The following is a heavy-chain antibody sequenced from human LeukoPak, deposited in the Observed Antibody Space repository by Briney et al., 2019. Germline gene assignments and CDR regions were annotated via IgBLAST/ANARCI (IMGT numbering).Heavy chain of an antibody. V-gene: IGHV1-2*02. Sequence: ASVTVSCKASGYTFTGYYMHWVRQAPGQGLEWMGWINPNSGGTNYAQKFQGRVTMTRDTSISTAYMELSRLRSDDTAVYYCARSTRPGGLLGMVRGSRGNWFDPWGQGTLVTVSS. CDR1: GYTFTGYY. D-gene: IGHD3-10*01. CDR3: ARSTRPGGLLGMVRGSRGNWFDP. CDR2: INPNSGGT. J-gene: IGHJ5*02.